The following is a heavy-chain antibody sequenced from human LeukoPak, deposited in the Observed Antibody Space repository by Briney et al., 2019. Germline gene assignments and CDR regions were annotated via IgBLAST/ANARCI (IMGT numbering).Heavy chain of an antibody. Sequence: GGSLRLSCAASGFTFSSYSMNWVRQAPGKGLEWVSSISASSSYIYYADSVKGRFTISRDNAKNSLYLQMNSLRAADTAVYYCARAFHHYYDSSKGIDYFDYWGQGTLVTVSS. CDR2: ISASSSYI. D-gene: IGHD3-22*01. CDR3: ARAFHHYYDSSKGIDYFDY. CDR1: GFTFSSYS. J-gene: IGHJ4*02. V-gene: IGHV3-21*04.